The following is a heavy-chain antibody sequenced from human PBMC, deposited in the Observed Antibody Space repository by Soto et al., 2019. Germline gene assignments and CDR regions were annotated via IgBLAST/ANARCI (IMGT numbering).Heavy chain of an antibody. V-gene: IGHV4-39*01. CDR3: ATMTGFLVPTLEADY. D-gene: IGHD6-6*01. Sequence: HLQLQESGPGLVKPSETLSLTCTVSGNSISDRNYYWGWIRHPPGKGLEWIGSIFYTGSTTYSPSLGGRVTMSVDTSKKQFSLKVRCVSGADTAIYFCATMTGFLVPTLEADYWGQGALVTVSS. CDR2: IFYTGST. J-gene: IGHJ4*02. CDR1: GNSISDRNYY.